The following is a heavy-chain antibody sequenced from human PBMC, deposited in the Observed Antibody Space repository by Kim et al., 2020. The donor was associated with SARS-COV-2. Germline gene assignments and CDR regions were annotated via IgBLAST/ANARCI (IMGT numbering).Heavy chain of an antibody. Sequence: GGSLRLSCAASGFPFGNHVMNWVRQAPGKGLEWVSYISSGSRHIYYADSVKCRFTISRDNANNLLFLQMHSLRTDDTAMYYCSNDISLDNWGQGTRVTVS. CDR3: SNDISLDN. CDR1: GFPFGNHV. CDR2: ISSGSRHI. J-gene: IGHJ4*02. D-gene: IGHD3-22*01. V-gene: IGHV3-21*06.